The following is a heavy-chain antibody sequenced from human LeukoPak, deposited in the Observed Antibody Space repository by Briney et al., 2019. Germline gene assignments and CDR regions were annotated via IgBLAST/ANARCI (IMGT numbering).Heavy chain of an antibody. V-gene: IGHV1-8*03. J-gene: IGHJ4*02. D-gene: IGHD3-3*01. CDR1: GYTFTSYD. Sequence: GALVKVSCKASGYTFTSYDINWVRQATGQGLEWMGWMNPNSGNTGYAQKFQGRVTITRNTSISTAYMELSSLRSEDTAVYYCAILRHYDFWSGYYHFDYWGQGTLVTVSS. CDR2: MNPNSGNT. CDR3: AILRHYDFWSGYYHFDY.